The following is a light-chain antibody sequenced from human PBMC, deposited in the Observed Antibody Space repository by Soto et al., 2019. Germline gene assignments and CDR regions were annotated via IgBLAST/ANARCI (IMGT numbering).Light chain of an antibody. Sequence: DIQLTQSTSFLSASVGDRVTITCRASQGIRSYLAWYQQKPGKAPKLLIYAASTLQSGVPSRFSGSGSGTEFTLTTSSLQPEDFATYYCQQLNSYPITFGQGTRLEIK. CDR3: QQLNSYPIT. CDR1: QGIRSY. J-gene: IGKJ5*01. CDR2: AAS. V-gene: IGKV1-9*01.